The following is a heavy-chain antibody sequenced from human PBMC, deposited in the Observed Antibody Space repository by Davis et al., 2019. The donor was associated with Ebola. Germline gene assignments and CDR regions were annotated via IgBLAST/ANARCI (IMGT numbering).Heavy chain of an antibody. CDR2: ISTTGGST. CDR3: ARAVAATWSPFDN. Sequence: GGSLRLSCAASGFNFNTYAMSWVRQAPGKGLEWVSSISTTGGSTYYADSVKGRFTISRGNSKNTLSLQMNSLRAEDTAVYYCARAVAATWSPFDNWGQGTLVTVSS. J-gene: IGHJ4*02. D-gene: IGHD6-19*01. CDR1: GFNFNTYA. V-gene: IGHV3-23*01.